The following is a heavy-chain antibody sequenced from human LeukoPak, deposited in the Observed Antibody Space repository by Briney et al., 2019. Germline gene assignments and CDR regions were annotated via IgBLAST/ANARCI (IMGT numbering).Heavy chain of an antibody. J-gene: IGHJ5*01. CDR3: ARSVPSHDSLFDS. CDR1: GGSISGYY. D-gene: IGHD2-15*01. CDR2: IYCSETN. V-gene: IGHV4-59*08. Sequence: SQTLSLTCTVSGGSISGYYRTWVRQLPGKGLEWIGCIYCSETNNYHTYLKSPVTVSVDTSKNQFSVRLTSVTAADTAVYYCARSVPSHDSLFDSWGHGTLVTVSS.